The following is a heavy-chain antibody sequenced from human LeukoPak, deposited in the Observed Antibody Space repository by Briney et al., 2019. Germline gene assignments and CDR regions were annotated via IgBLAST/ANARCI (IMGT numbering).Heavy chain of an antibody. D-gene: IGHD3-10*01. CDR1: GYTFTNYA. CDR3: ARDLVGGAEPNWFDP. J-gene: IGHJ5*02. CDR2: INAGYGDT. Sequence: ASVKVSCKASGYTFTNYAMHWVRQAPGQRLEWLGWINAGYGDTKYSQKFQGRITITRDTSASTLYMELSSLSSEDTAVYYCARDLVGGAEPNWFDPWGQGTLVTVSS. V-gene: IGHV1-3*01.